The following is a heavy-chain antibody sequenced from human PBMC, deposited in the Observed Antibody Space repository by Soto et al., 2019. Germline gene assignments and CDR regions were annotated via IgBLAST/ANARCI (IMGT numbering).Heavy chain of an antibody. CDR2: IYYSGST. Sequence: SETLSLTCTVSGGSITIGGYCWSWIRQPPGKGLEWIGSIYYSGSTYYNPSLKSRVTMSVDTSTNQFSLKLNSVTAADTALYYCTRHEGGAAADRPLDYWGQGTLVTVSS. V-gene: IGHV4-39*01. D-gene: IGHD6-13*01. J-gene: IGHJ4*02. CDR1: GGSITIGGYC. CDR3: TRHEGGAAADRPLDY.